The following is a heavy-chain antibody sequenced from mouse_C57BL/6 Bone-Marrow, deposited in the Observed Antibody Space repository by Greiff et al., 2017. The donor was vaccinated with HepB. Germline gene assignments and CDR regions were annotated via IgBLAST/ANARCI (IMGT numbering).Heavy chain of an antibody. CDR3: AIWLRDY. J-gene: IGHJ2*01. D-gene: IGHD2-2*01. CDR1: EYEFPPQD. Sequence: DVKLVESGGGLVQPGDSLKLSWEPNEYEFPPQDMPWVRKIPEKRLELVAAINSDGGSTNYPDTMERRFIISRDNTKKTLYLQMGSLRSEDTALYYCAIWLRDYWGQGTTLTVSS. CDR2: INSDGGST. V-gene: IGHV5-2*01.